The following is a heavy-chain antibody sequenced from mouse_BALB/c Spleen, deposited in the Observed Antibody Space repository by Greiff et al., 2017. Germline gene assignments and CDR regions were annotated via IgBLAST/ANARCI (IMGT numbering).Heavy chain of an antibody. J-gene: IGHJ4*01. CDR3: AGTITTTGGYAMDY. D-gene: IGHD2-4*01. Sequence: QVQLQQSGAELARPGASVKMSCKASGYTFTSYTMHWVKQRPGQGLEWIGYINPSSGYTNYNQKFKDKATLTADKSSSTAYMQLSSLTSEDSAVYYCAGTITTTGGYAMDYWGQGTSVTVSS. CDR2: INPSSGYT. CDR1: GYTFTSYT. V-gene: IGHV1-4*01.